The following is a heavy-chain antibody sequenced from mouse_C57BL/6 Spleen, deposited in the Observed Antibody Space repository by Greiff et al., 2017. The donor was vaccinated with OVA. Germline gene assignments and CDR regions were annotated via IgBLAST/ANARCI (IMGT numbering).Heavy chain of an antibody. CDR1: GYTFTDYT. CDR2: INPNNGGT. D-gene: IGHD1-3*01. CDR3: ERISGWYFDV. V-gene: IGHV1-18*01. J-gene: IGHJ1*03. Sequence: VQLQQSGPELVKPGASVKIPCKASGYTFTDYTMDWVKQSHGQSLEWIGDINPNNGGTIYNQKFKGKATLTVDKSSSTAYMELRSLTSEDTAVYYCERISGWYFDVWGTGTTVTVSS.